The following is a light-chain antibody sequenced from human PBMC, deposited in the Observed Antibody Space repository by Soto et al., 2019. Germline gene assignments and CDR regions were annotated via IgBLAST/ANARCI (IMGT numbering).Light chain of an antibody. CDR3: RHYDRPPT. V-gene: IGKV3-20*01. CDR1: QSISSGH. J-gene: IGKJ5*01. CDR2: GVS. Sequence: EIVLTQSPGTLSLSPGERATLSCRASQSISSGHLAWYQQKPGQAPRLLIYGVSSRATGIPDRFSGSGSGTDFTLTISRLEPEDFAVYSCRHYDRPPTFGQGTRLDIK.